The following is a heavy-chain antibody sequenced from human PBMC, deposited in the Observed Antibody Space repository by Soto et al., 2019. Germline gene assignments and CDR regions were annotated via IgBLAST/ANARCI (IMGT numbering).Heavy chain of an antibody. CDR3: ARDSLGVSCSGGSCYTLSDMDV. CDR2: IKQDGSEK. CDR1: GFTFSSYW. Sequence: PGGSLRLSCAASGFTFSSYWMSWVRQAPGKGLEWVANIKQDGSEKYYVDSVKGRFTISRDNAKNSLYLQMNSLRAEDTAVYYCARDSLGVSCSGGSCYTLSDMDVWGKGTTVTVSS. J-gene: IGHJ6*03. V-gene: IGHV3-7*01. D-gene: IGHD2-15*01.